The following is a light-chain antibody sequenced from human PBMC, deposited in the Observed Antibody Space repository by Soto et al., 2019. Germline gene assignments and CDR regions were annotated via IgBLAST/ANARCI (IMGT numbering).Light chain of an antibody. V-gene: IGKV1-8*01. J-gene: IGKJ1*01. Sequence: AIRMTQSPSSLSASTGDRVTITCRASQGISSYLAWYQQKPGKAPKLLIYAASTLQSGVPSRFSGSGSGTDFTLTISRLQSEDFATYYCQQYYTSPSFGQGTKV. CDR1: QGISSY. CDR3: QQYYTSPS. CDR2: AAS.